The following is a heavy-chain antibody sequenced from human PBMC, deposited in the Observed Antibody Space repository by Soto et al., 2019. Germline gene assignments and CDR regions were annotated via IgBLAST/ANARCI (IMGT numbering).Heavy chain of an antibody. D-gene: IGHD1-26*01. CDR1: GGSISSSSYY. CDR3: ARCVGRTWFDP. CDR2: IYYSGST. Sequence: PSETLSLTCTVSGGSISSSSYYWGWIRQPPGKGLEWIGSIYYSGSTYYNPSLKSRVTISVDTSKNQFSLKLSSVTAADTAVYYCARCVGRTWFDPWGQGTLVTVSS. V-gene: IGHV4-39*01. J-gene: IGHJ5*02.